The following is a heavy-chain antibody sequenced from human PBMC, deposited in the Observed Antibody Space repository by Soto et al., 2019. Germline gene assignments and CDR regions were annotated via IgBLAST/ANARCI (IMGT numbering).Heavy chain of an antibody. D-gene: IGHD6-19*01. Sequence: QVRLVESGGGVVQPGRSLRLSCTASGFSFSSYAMYWFRQPPGKGLEWVAVISPDGINKHYADSVKGRVTVSRDNSNHSLDLQLNRLRGEDTAMYYCARDMYSSDYFVKWFEPWGQGTLVTVSS. CDR1: GFSFSSYA. CDR2: ISPDGINK. J-gene: IGHJ5*02. CDR3: ARDMYSSDYFVKWFEP. V-gene: IGHV3-30-3*01.